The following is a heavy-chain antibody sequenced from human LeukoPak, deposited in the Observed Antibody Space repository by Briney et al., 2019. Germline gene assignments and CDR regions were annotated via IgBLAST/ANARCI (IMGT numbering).Heavy chain of an antibody. J-gene: IGHJ4*02. CDR3: ATWGSGWGFDC. V-gene: IGHV3-7*05. Sequence: GGSLRLSCAASGFTFSSYWMSWVRQAPGKGLEWVANIKQDGSEKYYVDSVKGRFTISRDNAKNSLYLQMNSLRAEDMAVYYCATWGSGWGFDCWGQGTLVTASS. D-gene: IGHD6-19*01. CDR1: GFTFSSYW. CDR2: IKQDGSEK.